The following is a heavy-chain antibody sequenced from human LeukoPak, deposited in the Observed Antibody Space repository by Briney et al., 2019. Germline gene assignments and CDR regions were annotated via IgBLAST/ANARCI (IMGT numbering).Heavy chain of an antibody. V-gene: IGHV3-7*01. D-gene: IGHD3-10*01. CDR2: IKQDGSEK. Sequence: GGSLRLSCAASGFTFSSYWMSWVRQAPGKGLEWVANIKQDGSEKYYVDSVKGRFTISRDNAKNSLYLQMNSLRAEDTAVYYCAKDLHYGSADYWGQGTPVTVSS. CDR1: GFTFSSYW. J-gene: IGHJ4*02. CDR3: AKDLHYGSADY.